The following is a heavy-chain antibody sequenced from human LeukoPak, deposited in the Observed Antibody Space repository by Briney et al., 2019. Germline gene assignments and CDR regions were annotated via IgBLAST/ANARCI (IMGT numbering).Heavy chain of an antibody. V-gene: IGHV4-4*07. CDR2: IYTSGST. CDR3: ARDRAKGRYSNYGFDY. J-gene: IGHJ4*02. D-gene: IGHD4-11*01. Sequence: SETLSLTCTVSGGSISSYYWSWIRQPAGKGLEWIGRIYTSGSTNYNPSLKSRVTMSVDTSKNQFSLKLSSVTAADTAVYYCARDRAKGRYSNYGFDYWGQGTLVTVSS. CDR1: GGSISSYY.